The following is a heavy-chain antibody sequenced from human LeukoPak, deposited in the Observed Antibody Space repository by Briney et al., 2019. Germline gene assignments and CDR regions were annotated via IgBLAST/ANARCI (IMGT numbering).Heavy chain of an antibody. Sequence: GGSLRLSCAASGFTFSSYAMSWVRQAPGKGLEWVSAISGSGGSTYYADSVKGRFTISRDNSKNTLYLQMNSLRAEGTAVYYCAKSVYGDWGYFDYWGQGTLVTVSS. CDR2: ISGSGGST. D-gene: IGHD4-17*01. J-gene: IGHJ4*02. V-gene: IGHV3-23*01. CDR1: GFTFSSYA. CDR3: AKSVYGDWGYFDY.